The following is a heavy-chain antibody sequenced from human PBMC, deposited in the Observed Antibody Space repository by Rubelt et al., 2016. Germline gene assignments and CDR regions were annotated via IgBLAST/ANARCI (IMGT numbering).Heavy chain of an antibody. V-gene: IGHV3-23*01. D-gene: IGHD6-19*01. J-gene: IGHJ4*02. Sequence: GGGLIQPGGSLRLSCAASGFTFSIFGMSWVRQAPGKGLEWVSFIGDSGRTTYYADSVKGRFTISRDNSENTLHLQMNSLRAEDTAVYYCAKETASSGWGPFDHWGQGTLVTVSS. CDR1: GFTFSIFG. CDR3: AKETASSGWGPFDH. CDR2: IGDSGRTT.